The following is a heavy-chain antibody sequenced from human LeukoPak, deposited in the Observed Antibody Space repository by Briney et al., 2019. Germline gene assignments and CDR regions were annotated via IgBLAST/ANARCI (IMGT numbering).Heavy chain of an antibody. CDR3: AREDSGSSGWYDY. Sequence: GGSLRLSCAASGFTFSSYSMNWVRQAPGKGLEWVSSIRSRSNYIYYADSVRGQFTISRDNAKNSLYLQMNSLRAEDTAVYYCAREDSGSSGWYDYWGQGTLVTVSS. CDR1: GFTFSSYS. D-gene: IGHD6-19*01. CDR2: IRSRSNYI. J-gene: IGHJ4*02. V-gene: IGHV3-21*01.